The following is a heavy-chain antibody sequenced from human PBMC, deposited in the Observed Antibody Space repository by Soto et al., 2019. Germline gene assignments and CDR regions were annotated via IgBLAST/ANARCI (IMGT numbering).Heavy chain of an antibody. CDR2: IYYDGST. D-gene: IGHD2-2*01. CDR3: ARRGSASWRNWFDS. J-gene: IGHJ5*01. Sequence: SETLSLTCSVSGGSITSTIDYWGWIRQSPGKGLEWIGNIYYDGSTFYNPSLKSRVTISVDTSKRQFSLRVSSVTAADTAVYYCARRGSASWRNWFDSWGQGTLVTVSS. V-gene: IGHV4-39*01. CDR1: GGSITSTIDY.